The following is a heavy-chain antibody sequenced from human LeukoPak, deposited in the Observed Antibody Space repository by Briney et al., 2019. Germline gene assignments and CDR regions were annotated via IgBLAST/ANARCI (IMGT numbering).Heavy chain of an antibody. CDR2: IYYSGST. V-gene: IGHV4-59*01. D-gene: IGHD3-10*01. CDR3: ARVDGALGGFLWFGDQRAYYYYYMDV. Sequence: SETLSLTCTVSGGSISSYYWSWIRQPPGKGLEWIGYIYYSGSTNYNPSLKSRVTISVDTSKNQFSLKLSSVAAADTAVYYCARVDGALGGFLWFGDQRAYYYYYMDVWGKGTTVTVSS. CDR1: GGSISSYY. J-gene: IGHJ6*03.